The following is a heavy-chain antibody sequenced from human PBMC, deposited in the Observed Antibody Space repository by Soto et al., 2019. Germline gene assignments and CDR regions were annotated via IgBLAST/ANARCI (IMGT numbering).Heavy chain of an antibody. J-gene: IGHJ4*02. V-gene: IGHV3-23*01. D-gene: IGHD3-22*01. CDR1: GFTFSSYA. Sequence: PGGSLRLSCAASGFTFSSYAMSWVRQAPGKGLEWVSAISGSGGSTYYADSVKGRFTISRDNSKNTLYLQMNSLRAEDTAVYYCAKDCSGNDSSGSPPSGFDYWGQGTLVTVSS. CDR2: ISGSGGST. CDR3: AKDCSGNDSSGSPPSGFDY.